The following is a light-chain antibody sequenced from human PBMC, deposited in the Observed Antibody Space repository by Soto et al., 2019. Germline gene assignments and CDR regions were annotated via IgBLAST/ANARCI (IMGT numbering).Light chain of an antibody. CDR2: EVS. J-gene: IGLJ3*02. V-gene: IGLV2-23*02. CDR3: CSYAGSTPV. CDR1: SSDVGSYNL. Sequence: QSALTQPASVSGSPGQSITISCTGTSSDVGSYNLVSWCQQHPGKAPKLMIYEVSKRPSGVSNRFSGSKSGNTASLTISGLQAEDEADYYCCSYAGSTPVFGGGTKVTVL.